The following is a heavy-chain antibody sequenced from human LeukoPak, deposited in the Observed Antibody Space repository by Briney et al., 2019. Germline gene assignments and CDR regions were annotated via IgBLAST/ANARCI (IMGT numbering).Heavy chain of an antibody. V-gene: IGHV5-51*01. CDR3: ASLEVGATNGGLYFDY. J-gene: IGHJ4*02. CDR1: GYIFTSYW. Sequence: GESLQISCQGSGYIFTSYWIGWVRQLPGKGLEWMGIIYPGDSDTRYSPSFQGQVTISADKSISTAYLQWSSLKASDTAMYYCASLEVGATNGGLYFDYWGQGTLVTVSS. D-gene: IGHD1-26*01. CDR2: IYPGDSDT.